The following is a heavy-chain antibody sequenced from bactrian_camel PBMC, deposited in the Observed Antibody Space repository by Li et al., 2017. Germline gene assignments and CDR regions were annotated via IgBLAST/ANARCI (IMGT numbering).Heavy chain of an antibody. D-gene: IGHD5*01. V-gene: IGHV3S1*01. CDR2: ITSVGGTT. CDR3: AKDLWGSTN. CDR1: GFTFSNYW. J-gene: IGHJ4*01. Sequence: HVQLVESGGDLVQPGGSLRLSCAASGFTFSNYWMFWVRQAPGKGLEWVSAITSVGGTTSYADSVKGRATISRDNAKNTVYLQLNSLKTEDTAMYYCAKDLWGSTNWGQGTQVTVS.